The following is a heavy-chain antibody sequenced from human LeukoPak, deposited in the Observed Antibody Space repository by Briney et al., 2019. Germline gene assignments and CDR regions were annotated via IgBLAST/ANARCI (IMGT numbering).Heavy chain of an antibody. CDR2: IWYDGSNK. CDR3: VRGSGSYYGMDV. V-gene: IGHV3-33*08. Sequence: PGGSLRLSCAASGFTFSSYGMHWVRQAPGKGLEWVAVIWYDGSNKYYADSVKGRFTISRDNSKNTLYLQMNSLRAEDTAVYYCVRGSGSYYGMDVWGQGTTGTVSS. D-gene: IGHD3-10*01. J-gene: IGHJ6*02. CDR1: GFTFSSYG.